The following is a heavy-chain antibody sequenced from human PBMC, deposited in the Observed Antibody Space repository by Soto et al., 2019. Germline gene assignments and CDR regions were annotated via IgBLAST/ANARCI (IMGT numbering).Heavy chain of an antibody. V-gene: IGHV3-7*03. Sequence: EVQLVESGGGLVQPVGSLRLSCAASGFTFSSYWMSWVRQAPGKGLEWVANIKHDGSVKYYVDSVKGRFTISRDNAKNSLYLQMNSLRAEDTAGYYCASGGGYSSGWPSDFDYWGQGTLVTVSS. CDR1: GFTFSSYW. J-gene: IGHJ4*02. D-gene: IGHD6-19*01. CDR3: ASGGGYSSGWPSDFDY. CDR2: IKHDGSVK.